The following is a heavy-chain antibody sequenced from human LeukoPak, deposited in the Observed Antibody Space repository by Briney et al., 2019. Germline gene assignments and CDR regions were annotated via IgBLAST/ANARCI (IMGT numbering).Heavy chain of an antibody. CDR2: IYSGGGT. CDR1: GFTLSSNY. V-gene: IGHV3-66*01. J-gene: IGHJ4*02. D-gene: IGHD2-21*02. CDR3: ATETDEY. Sequence: GGSLRLFCAASGFTLSSNYISWVRQAPGKGLEWVSVIYSGGGTYYADSVKGRFTISRDNSKNTVYLQMNSLRVEDTAVYYCATETDEYWGQGTLVTVSS.